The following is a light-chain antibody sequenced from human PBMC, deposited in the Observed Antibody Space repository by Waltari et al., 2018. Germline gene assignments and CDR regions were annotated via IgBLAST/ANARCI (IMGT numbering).Light chain of an antibody. Sequence: QSALTQPPSASGSPGQSVTTSCMGTSSAVGPYNYVAWYQQYPGKAPKLLNYEVNKRPSGVPDRFSGSKSGNTASLTVSGLQAEDEADYYCSSYADRKTVAFGGGTKLTVL. V-gene: IGLV2-8*01. CDR2: EVN. CDR1: SSAVGPYNY. CDR3: SSYADRKTVA. J-gene: IGLJ2*01.